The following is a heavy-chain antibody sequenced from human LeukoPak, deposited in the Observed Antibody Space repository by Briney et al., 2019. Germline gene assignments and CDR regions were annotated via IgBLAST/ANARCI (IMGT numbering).Heavy chain of an antibody. D-gene: IGHD6-19*01. V-gene: IGHV4-59*08. J-gene: IGHJ4*02. CDR1: GGSISSYY. CDR3: ARASVAGTAVSFDY. Sequence: SETLSLTCTVSGGSISSYYWSWIRQPPGKGLEWIGYIYYSGCTNYNPSLKSRVTISVDTSKNQFSLKLSSVTAVDTAVYYCARASVAGTAVSFDYWGQGTLVTVSS. CDR2: IYYSGCT.